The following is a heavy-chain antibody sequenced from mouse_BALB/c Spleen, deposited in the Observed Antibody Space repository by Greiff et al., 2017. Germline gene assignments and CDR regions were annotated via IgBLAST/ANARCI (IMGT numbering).Heavy chain of an antibody. Sequence: VHLQQSGAELVKPGASVKLSCTASGFNIKDTYMHWVKQRPEQGLEWIGRIDPANGNTKYDPKFQGKATITADTSSNTAYLQLSSLTSEDTAVYYCARLEEDGNYEGGYWGQGTTLTVSS. J-gene: IGHJ2*01. D-gene: IGHD2-1*01. CDR2: IDPANGNT. CDR3: ARLEEDGNYEGGY. V-gene: IGHV14-3*02. CDR1: GFNIKDTY.